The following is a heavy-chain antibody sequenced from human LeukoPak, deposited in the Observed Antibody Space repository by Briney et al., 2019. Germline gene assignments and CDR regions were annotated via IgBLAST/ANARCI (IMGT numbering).Heavy chain of an antibody. CDR2: ISGSGGST. Sequence: GGSLRLSCAASGFTFSSYAMSWVRQAPGKGLEWVSSISGSGGSTYYADSVKGRSTISRDNSKNTLYLQMNSLRAEDTAVYYCASSQLLAAYYYYYMDVWGKGTTVTVSS. CDR1: GFTFSSYA. V-gene: IGHV3-23*01. D-gene: IGHD2-2*01. CDR3: ASSQLLAAYYYYYMDV. J-gene: IGHJ6*03.